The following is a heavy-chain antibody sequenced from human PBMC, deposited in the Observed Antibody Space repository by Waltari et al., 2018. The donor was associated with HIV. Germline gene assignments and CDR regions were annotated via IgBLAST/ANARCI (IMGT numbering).Heavy chain of an antibody. Sequence: EVQLREAGGGLVEPGASLTLSCVTSGFTFKRYSFNWVRLRPRAGLEWVASLKRGSGEGSYVDPVKGRFTISRDDSMNTVFLHLDKLKVEDTARYFCVRDDPGHAPIDYWGPGTPVIVSP. V-gene: IGHV3-21*02. CDR1: GFTFKRYS. CDR2: LKRGSGEG. J-gene: IGHJ4*02. CDR3: VRDDPGHAPIDY.